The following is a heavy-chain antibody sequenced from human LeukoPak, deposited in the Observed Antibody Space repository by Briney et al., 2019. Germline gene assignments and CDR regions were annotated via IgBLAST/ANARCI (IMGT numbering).Heavy chain of an antibody. CDR2: ISSSGSYI. Sequence: GGSLRLSCAASGFTFSDYYMSWIRQAPGKGLEWVSYISSSGSYIYYADSVKGRFTISRDNAKNSLYLQMNSLRAEDTAVYYCARDDWYDFLGEHGMDVWGQGTTVTVSS. CDR3: ARDDWYDFLGEHGMDV. V-gene: IGHV3-11*04. D-gene: IGHD3-10*01. J-gene: IGHJ6*02. CDR1: GFTFSDYY.